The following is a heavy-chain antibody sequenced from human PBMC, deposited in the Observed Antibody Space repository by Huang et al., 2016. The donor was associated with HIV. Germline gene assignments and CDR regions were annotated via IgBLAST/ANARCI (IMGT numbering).Heavy chain of an antibody. J-gene: IGHJ4*02. Sequence: QIHLVQSGPEVKQPGASVKGSCKASGYKFHIYEITWVRQTPGQGLEWMGWISGNNVSTRYAQKFKDRLTMTTDVSTSTAYLELRSLRLDDTAVYYCARTKVEFDFWGQGALVTVSS. CDR2: ISGNNVST. V-gene: IGHV1-18*04. CDR1: GYKFHIYE. D-gene: IGHD2-15*01. CDR3: ARTKVEFDF.